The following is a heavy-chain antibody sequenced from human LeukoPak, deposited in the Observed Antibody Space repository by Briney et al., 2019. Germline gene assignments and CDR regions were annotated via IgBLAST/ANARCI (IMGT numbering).Heavy chain of an antibody. J-gene: IGHJ4*02. V-gene: IGHV1-46*01. CDR3: ARESGPAAAGTADFDY. Sequence: ASVKVSCKASGYTFTGYYLHWVRQAPGQGLEWTGIINPSGGSTSYAQKFQGRVTMTRDMSTSTVYMGLSSLRSEVTAVYYCARESGPAAAGTADFDYWGQGTLVTVSS. CDR1: GYTFTGYY. D-gene: IGHD6-13*01. CDR2: INPSGGST.